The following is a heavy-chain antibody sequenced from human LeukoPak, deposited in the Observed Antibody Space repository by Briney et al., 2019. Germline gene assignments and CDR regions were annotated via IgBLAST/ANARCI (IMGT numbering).Heavy chain of an antibody. CDR1: GASISNYY. V-gene: IGHV4-59*01. J-gene: IGHJ6*02. D-gene: IGHD3-16*01. CDR3: ARDLSYVLTKYGMDV. Sequence: SETLSLTCTVSGASISNYYWSWIRQPPGKGLEWIGYVYYSGTVNYNPSLKSRVTISVYTSKKQFSLKLSSVTAADTAVYYCARDLSYVLTKYGMDVWGQGTTVTVSS. CDR2: VYYSGTV.